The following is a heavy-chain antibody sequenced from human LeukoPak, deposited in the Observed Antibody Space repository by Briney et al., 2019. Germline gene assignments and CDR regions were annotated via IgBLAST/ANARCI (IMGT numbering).Heavy chain of an antibody. V-gene: IGHV5-51*01. CDR2: IYPGDSDT. D-gene: IGHD5-24*01. Sequence: GESLKISCKGSGYISTSYRIGWVRQMPGKGLEWMGIIYPGDSDTRYSPSFQGQVTISADKSISTAYLQWSSLKASDTAMYYCARLIDCYNSAWGQGTLVTVSS. CDR1: GYISTSYR. CDR3: ARLIDCYNSA. J-gene: IGHJ5*02.